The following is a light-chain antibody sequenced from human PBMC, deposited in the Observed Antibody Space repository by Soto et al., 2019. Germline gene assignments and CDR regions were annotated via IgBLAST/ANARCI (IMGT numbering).Light chain of an antibody. V-gene: IGKV1-39*01. Sequence: DIQMTQSPSSLSASVGDRVTITCRASQSISSYLNWYQQKPGKAPKLLIYAASSLQSGVPSRFSGSGSGTDFTLTISILQPEDFATYYCQQSYSTPQTFGQGTKLEIK. CDR3: QQSYSTPQT. CDR1: QSISSY. J-gene: IGKJ2*01. CDR2: AAS.